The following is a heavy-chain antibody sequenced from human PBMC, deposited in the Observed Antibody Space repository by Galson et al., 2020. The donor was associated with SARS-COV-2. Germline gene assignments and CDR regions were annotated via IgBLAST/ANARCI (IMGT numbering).Heavy chain of an antibody. CDR1: GFTFSSYS. CDR2: SSSGSTYI. J-gene: IGHJ6*02. V-gene: IGHV3-21*01. D-gene: IGHD3-16*01. CDR3: ARLGGMATTPPSYYYYGLDV. Sequence: GGSLRLSCVASGFTFSSYSMNWVRQAPGKGLEWVSSSSSGSTYIYYADSVKGRFTMSRDNAKNSLYLQINSLRAEDTAVYYCARLGGMATTPPSYYYYGLDVWGQGTTVTVSS.